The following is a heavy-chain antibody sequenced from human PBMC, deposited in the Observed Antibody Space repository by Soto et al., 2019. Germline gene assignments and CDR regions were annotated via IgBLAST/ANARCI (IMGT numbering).Heavy chain of an antibody. D-gene: IGHD3-16*01. V-gene: IGHV3-33*01. CDR2: IWYDGSNK. CDR3: ARDMRSYVDY. CDR1: GFTFSSYG. Sequence: QVQVVESGGGVVQPERSLRLSCAASGFTFSSYGMHWVRQAPGKGLEWVALIWYDGSNKYYADSVKGRFTISRDNSKNTVYMQMNSLRAEDTAVYYCARDMRSYVDYWGQGTLVTVSS. J-gene: IGHJ4*02.